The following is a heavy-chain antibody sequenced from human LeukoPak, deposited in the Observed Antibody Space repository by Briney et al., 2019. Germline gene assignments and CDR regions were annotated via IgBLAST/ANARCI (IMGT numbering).Heavy chain of an antibody. CDR2: ISGSSRST. J-gene: IGHJ3*02. D-gene: IGHD3-22*01. CDR3: AKVRMITMIAYDAFDI. CDR1: GFTFSSYG. Sequence: GGSLRLSCAPTGFTFSSYGMSWVRQAPGKGLEWVSAISGSSRSTYYADSVKGRFTISRDNSKNTLYLQMNSLRAEDTAVYYCAKVRMITMIAYDAFDIWGQGTMVTVSS. V-gene: IGHV3-23*01.